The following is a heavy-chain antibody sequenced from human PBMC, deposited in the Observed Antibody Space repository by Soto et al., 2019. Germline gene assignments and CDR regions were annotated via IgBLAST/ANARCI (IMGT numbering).Heavy chain of an antibody. D-gene: IGHD1-26*01. CDR1: GGTFSSYT. CDR3: ARDKQEESYSFDY. J-gene: IGHJ4*02. Sequence: EASVKVSCKASGGTFSSYTISWVRQAPGQGLEWMGRIIPILGIANYAQKFQGRVTITADKSTSTAYMELSSLRSEDTAVYYCARDKQEESYSFDYWGRGTLVTVSS. CDR2: IIPILGIA. V-gene: IGHV1-69*04.